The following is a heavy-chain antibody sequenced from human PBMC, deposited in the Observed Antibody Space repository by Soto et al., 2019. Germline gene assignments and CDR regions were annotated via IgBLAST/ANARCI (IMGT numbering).Heavy chain of an antibody. CDR3: DSYGDYVRYYYYGMDV. CDR1: GGTFSSYT. D-gene: IGHD4-17*01. Sequence: QVQLVQSGAEVKKPGSSVKVSCKASGGTFSSYTISWVRQAPGQGLEWMGRIIPILGIANYGQKFQGRVTITADKSTSTADMELSSLRSEATAVYYCDSYGDYVRYYYYGMDVWGQGTTVTVSS. CDR2: IIPILGIA. V-gene: IGHV1-69*02. J-gene: IGHJ6*02.